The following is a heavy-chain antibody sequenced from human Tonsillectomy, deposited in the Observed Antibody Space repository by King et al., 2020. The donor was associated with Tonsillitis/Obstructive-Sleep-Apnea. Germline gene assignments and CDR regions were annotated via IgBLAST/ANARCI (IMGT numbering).Heavy chain of an antibody. CDR3: ANLGYCSTTSCYPPLDAFDI. CDR1: GYTFTSYA. J-gene: IGHJ3*02. CDR2: INTNTGNP. V-gene: IGHV7-4-1*02. Sequence: QLVQSGSELKKPGASVKVSCKASGYTFTSYALNWVRQAPGQGLEWMGWINTNTGNPTYAQGFTGRFVFSLDTSVSTAYLQISRLKAEDTAVYYCANLGYCSTTSCYPPLDAFDIWGQGTMVTVSS. D-gene: IGHD2-2*01.